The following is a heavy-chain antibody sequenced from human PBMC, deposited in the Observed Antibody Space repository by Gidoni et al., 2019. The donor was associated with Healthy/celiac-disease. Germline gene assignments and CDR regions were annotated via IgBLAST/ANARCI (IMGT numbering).Heavy chain of an antibody. CDR3: ARDLAAAGPALTYYYYYGMDV. CDR1: GFTFSSYS. CDR2: ISSSSSYI. Sequence: EVQLVESGGGLVKPGGSLRLSCAASGFTFSSYSMTWVRQAPGKGLEWVSSISSSSSYIYYADSVKGRFTISRDNAKNSLYLQMNSLRAEDTAVYYCARDLAAAGPALTYYYYYGMDVWGQGTTVTVSS. V-gene: IGHV3-21*01. D-gene: IGHD6-13*01. J-gene: IGHJ6*02.